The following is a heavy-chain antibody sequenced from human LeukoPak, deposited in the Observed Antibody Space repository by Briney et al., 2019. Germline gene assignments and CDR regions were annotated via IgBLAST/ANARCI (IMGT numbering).Heavy chain of an antibody. D-gene: IGHD4-17*01. V-gene: IGHV3-23*01. CDR1: GFTFSSYA. CDR2: ISGSSGLT. CDR3: ARRGESANYGDYRFDY. J-gene: IGHJ4*02. Sequence: GGSLRLSCAASGFTFSSYAMSWVRQAPGKGLEWVSAISGSSGLTYYADSVKGRFTISRDNSKNTLYLQMNSLRAEDTAVYYCARRGESANYGDYRFDYWGQGTLVTVSS.